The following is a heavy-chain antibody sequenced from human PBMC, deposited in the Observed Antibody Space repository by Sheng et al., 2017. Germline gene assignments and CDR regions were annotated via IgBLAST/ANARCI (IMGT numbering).Heavy chain of an antibody. CDR2: ISWNSGSI. CDR3: ARGRWLHSRSYYFDS. Sequence: EVQLVESGGGLVQPGRSLRLSCAASGFTFDDYAMHWVRQAPGKGLEWVSGISWNSGSIVYADSVKGRFTISRDNAKNSLYLQMNSLRPEDTALYYCARGRWLHSRSYYFDSWGQGTLVTSPQ. CDR1: GFTFDDYA. V-gene: IGHV3-9*01. D-gene: IGHD6-19*01. J-gene: IGHJ4*02.